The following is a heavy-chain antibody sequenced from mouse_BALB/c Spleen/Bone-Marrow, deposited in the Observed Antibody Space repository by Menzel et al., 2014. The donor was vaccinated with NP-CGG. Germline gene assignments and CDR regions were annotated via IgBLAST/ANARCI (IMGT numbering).Heavy chain of an antibody. D-gene: IGHD1-1*01. J-gene: IGHJ2*01. CDR1: GFSLTSYG. CDR3: ARSTTTDYFDY. V-gene: IGHV2-9*02. CDR2: IWAGETT. Sequence: VKLVESGPGLVAPSQSLSITCTVSGFSLTSYGVHWVRQPPGKGLEWLGVIWAGETTNYNSALMSRLSISKDNSKSQVFLKMNSLQTDDTAMYYCARSTTTDYFDYWGQGTTLTVSS.